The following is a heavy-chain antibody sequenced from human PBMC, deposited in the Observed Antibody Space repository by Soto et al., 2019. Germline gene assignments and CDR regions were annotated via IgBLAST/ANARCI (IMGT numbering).Heavy chain of an antibody. V-gene: IGHV3-23*01. CDR1: GFTFSSYA. Sequence: EVQLLESGGGLVQPGGSLRLSCAASGFTFSSYAMIWVRQAPGKGLEWVSAISDSGGGTYYADSVKGRFTISRDNSKNTPYLQMNSLRADDTAVYYCAKEQHSSSFDYWGQGTLVTVSS. J-gene: IGHJ4*02. CDR3: AKEQHSSSFDY. CDR2: ISDSGGGT. D-gene: IGHD6-13*01.